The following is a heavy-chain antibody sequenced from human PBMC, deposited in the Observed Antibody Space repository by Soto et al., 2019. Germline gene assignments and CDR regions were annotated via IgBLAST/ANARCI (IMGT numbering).Heavy chain of an antibody. CDR2: IIPIFGTA. Sequence: QVQLVQSGAEVKKPGSSVKVSCKASGGTFSSYAISWVRQAPGQGLEWMGGIIPIFGTANYAQKFQGRVTINADKSTSTAYMELSSLRSEDTAVYYCARGVLERFWSGSLYYYYYGMDVWGQGTTVTVSS. CDR1: GGTFSSYA. D-gene: IGHD3-3*01. CDR3: ARGVLERFWSGSLYYYYYGMDV. J-gene: IGHJ6*02. V-gene: IGHV1-69*06.